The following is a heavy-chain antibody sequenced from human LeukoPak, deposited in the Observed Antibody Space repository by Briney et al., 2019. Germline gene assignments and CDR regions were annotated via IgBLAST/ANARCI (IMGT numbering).Heavy chain of an antibody. J-gene: IGHJ4*02. V-gene: IGHV1-2*02. Sequence: ASVKVSCKASGYTFTGYYMHWVRQAPGQGLEWMGWINPNSGGTNYAQKFQGRVTMTRNSSISTAYMELSSLRSEDTAVYYCARGRWELDYWGQGTLVTVSS. CDR1: GYTFTGYY. CDR3: ARGRWELDY. D-gene: IGHD1-26*01. CDR2: INPNSGGT.